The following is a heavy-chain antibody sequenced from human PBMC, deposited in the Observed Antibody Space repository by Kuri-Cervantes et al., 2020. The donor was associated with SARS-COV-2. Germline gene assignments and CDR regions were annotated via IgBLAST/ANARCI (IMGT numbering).Heavy chain of an antibody. J-gene: IGHJ4*02. V-gene: IGHV1-58*02. Sequence: SVKVSCKASGFTFTSSAMQWVRQARGQRLEWIGWIVVGSGNTNYAQKFQERVTITRDTSTSTVYMELSSLRSEDTAVYYCARDHCGGDCSHFDYWGQGTLVTVSS. CDR2: IVVGSGNT. D-gene: IGHD2-21*02. CDR3: ARDHCGGDCSHFDY. CDR1: GFTFTSSA.